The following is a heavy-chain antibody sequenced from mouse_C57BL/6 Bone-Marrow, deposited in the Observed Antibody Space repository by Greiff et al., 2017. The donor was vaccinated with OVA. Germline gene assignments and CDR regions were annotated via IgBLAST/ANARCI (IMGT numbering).Heavy chain of an antibody. CDR1: GFTFSSYA. D-gene: IGHD3-2*02. V-gene: IGHV5-4*01. CDR3: ARDHVASTAQATNY. Sequence: EVKLVESGGGLVKPGGSLKLSCAASGFTFSSYAMSWVRQTPEKRLEWVATISDGGSYTYYPDNVKGRFTISRDNAKNNLYLQMSHLKSEDTAMYYCARDHVASTAQATNYWGQGTTLTVSS. J-gene: IGHJ2*01. CDR2: ISDGGSYT.